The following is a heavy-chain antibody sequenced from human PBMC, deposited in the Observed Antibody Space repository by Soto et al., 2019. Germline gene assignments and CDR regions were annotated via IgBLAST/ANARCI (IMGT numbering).Heavy chain of an antibody. CDR2: IYYGGDS. CDR1: GASVSSGDYY. V-gene: IGHV4-30-4*01. J-gene: IGHJ4*02. Sequence: SETLSLTCTVSGASVSSGDYYWSSIRQSPGKGLEWIGYIYYGGDSYYNPSLKGRLTISIDTSKNQFSLILNPVTVADTAIYYCVGTGTTDDYWGRGTLVTVSS. CDR3: VGTGTTDDY. D-gene: IGHD4-17*01.